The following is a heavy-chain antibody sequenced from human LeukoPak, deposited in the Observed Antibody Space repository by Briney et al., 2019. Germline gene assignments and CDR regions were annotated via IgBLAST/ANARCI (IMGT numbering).Heavy chain of an antibody. Sequence: SETLSLTCAVSGGSISSSNWWSWVRQPPGKGLEWIGEIYHSGSTNYNPSLKSRVTISVDTSKNQFSLKLSSVTAADTAVYYCARGGWNKFDYWGQGTLVTVSS. J-gene: IGHJ4*02. CDR1: GGSISSSNW. CDR3: ARGGWNKFDY. CDR2: IYHSGST. D-gene: IGHD3-22*01. V-gene: IGHV4-4*02.